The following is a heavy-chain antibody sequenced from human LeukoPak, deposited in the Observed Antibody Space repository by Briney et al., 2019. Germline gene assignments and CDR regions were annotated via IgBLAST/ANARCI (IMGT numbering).Heavy chain of an antibody. CDR3: ARSEYYDFWSGYLPYYYYYYMDV. J-gene: IGHJ6*03. CDR2: INPNSGGT. D-gene: IGHD3-3*01. CDR1: GYTFTGYY. V-gene: IGHV1-2*02. Sequence: ASVKVSCKASGYTFTGYYMHWVRQAPGQGLEWMGWINPNSGGTNYAQKFQGRVTMTRDTSISTAYMELSRLRSDDTAVYYCARSEYYDFWSGYLPYYYYYYMDVWGKGTTVTVSS.